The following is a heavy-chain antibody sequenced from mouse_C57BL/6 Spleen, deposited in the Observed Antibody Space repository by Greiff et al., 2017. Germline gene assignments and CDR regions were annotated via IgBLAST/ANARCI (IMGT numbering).Heavy chain of an antibody. CDR3: ARMAAPYYFDY. CDR2: IWTGGGS. V-gene: IGHV2-9-1*01. J-gene: IGHJ2*01. CDR1: GFSLTSYA. Sequence: VQLQQSGPGLVAPSQTLSITCTVSGFSLTSYAISWVRQPPGKGLEWLGVIWTGGGSNYNSALRSRLSISKDNSKSEVFLKRNSLQSDDTARYYCARMAAPYYFDYWGQGTTLTVSS.